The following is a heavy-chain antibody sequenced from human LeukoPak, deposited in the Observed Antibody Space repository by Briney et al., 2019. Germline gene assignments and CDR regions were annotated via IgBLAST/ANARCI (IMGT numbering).Heavy chain of an antibody. CDR1: GFTVSSNY. D-gene: IGHD3-22*01. Sequence: GGSLRLSCAASGFTVSSNYMSWVRQAPGKGLEWVSVIYSGGSTYYADSVKGRFTISRDNSKNTLYLQMNSLRAEDTAVYYCARYANYYDSSGYPNDAFDIWGQGTMVTVSS. CDR3: ARYANYYDSSGYPNDAFDI. V-gene: IGHV3-53*01. J-gene: IGHJ3*02. CDR2: IYSGGST.